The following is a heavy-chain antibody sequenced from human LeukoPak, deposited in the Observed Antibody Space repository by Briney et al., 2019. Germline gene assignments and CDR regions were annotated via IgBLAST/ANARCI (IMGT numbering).Heavy chain of an antibody. CDR3: ARVIVVRGLTFYYYAMDV. V-gene: IGHV1-69*13. Sequence: ASVKVSCKASGGTFSSYAISWVRQAPGQGLEWMGGIIPIFGTANYAQKFQGRVTITADESTSTAYMELSSLRSEDTAVYFCARVIVVRGLTFYYYAMDVWGQGTTVTVSS. CDR2: IIPIFGTA. D-gene: IGHD3-10*01. CDR1: GGTFSSYA. J-gene: IGHJ6*02.